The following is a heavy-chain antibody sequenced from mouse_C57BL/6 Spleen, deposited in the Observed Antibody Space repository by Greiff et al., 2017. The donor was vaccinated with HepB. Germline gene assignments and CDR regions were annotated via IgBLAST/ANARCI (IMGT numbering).Heavy chain of an antibody. V-gene: IGHV1-39*01. J-gene: IGHJ1*03. CDR1: GYSFTDYN. Sequence: VQLQQSGPELVKPGASVKISCKASGYSFTDYNMNWVKQSNGKSLEWIGVINPNYGNTSYNQKFKGKATLTVDKSSSTAYMQLNSLTSEDTAVYDCARREDCYSYWYFDVWGTGTTVTVSS. CDR2: INPNYGNT. D-gene: IGHD2-3*01. CDR3: ARREDCYSYWYFDV.